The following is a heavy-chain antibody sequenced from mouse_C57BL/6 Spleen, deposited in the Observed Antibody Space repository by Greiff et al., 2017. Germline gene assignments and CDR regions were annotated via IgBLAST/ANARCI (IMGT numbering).Heavy chain of an antibody. V-gene: IGHV1-15*01. J-gene: IGHJ3*01. CDR2: IDPETGGT. CDR3: TTNYYGSPFAY. CDR1: GYTFTDYE. D-gene: IGHD1-1*01. Sequence: LQQPGAELVGPGASVTLSCKASGYTFTDYEMHWVKQTPVHGLEWIGAIDPETGGTAYNQKFKGKAILTADKSSSTAYMELRSLTSEDSAVYYCTTNYYGSPFAYWGQGTLVTVSA.